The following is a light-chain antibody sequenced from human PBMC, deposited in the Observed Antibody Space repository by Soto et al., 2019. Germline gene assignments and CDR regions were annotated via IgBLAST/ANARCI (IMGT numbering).Light chain of an antibody. CDR2: EVS. Sequence: QSALTQPASVSGSPGQSITISCTGTSSDVGGYNYVSWYQQHPGKAPKLMIYEVSDRPSGVSTRFSGSKSGNTASLTISGLQPEDEGDYYCSSYTSSSTRDVFGTGTKVTVL. V-gene: IGLV2-14*01. CDR1: SSDVGGYNY. CDR3: SSYTSSSTRDV. J-gene: IGLJ1*01.